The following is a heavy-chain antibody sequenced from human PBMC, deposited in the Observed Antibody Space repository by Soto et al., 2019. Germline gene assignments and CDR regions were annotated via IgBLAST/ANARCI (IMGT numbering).Heavy chain of an antibody. CDR3: TLDSSTTYYYRMDV. D-gene: IGHD2-2*01. CDR1: GFTFSNAW. CDR2: IKSKTDGGTT. J-gene: IGHJ6*02. Sequence: LRLSCAASGFTFSNAWMSWVRQAPGKGLEWVGRIKSKTDGGTTDYAAPVKGRFTISRDDSKNTLYLQMNSLKTEDTAVYYCTLDSSTTYYYRMDVWGQGTTVTVSS. V-gene: IGHV3-15*01.